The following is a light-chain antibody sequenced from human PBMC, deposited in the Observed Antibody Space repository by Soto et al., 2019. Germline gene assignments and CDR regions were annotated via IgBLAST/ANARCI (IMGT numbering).Light chain of an antibody. J-gene: IGLJ2*01. V-gene: IGLV1-47*01. CDR1: NSNIGSNY. CDR3: STWDDSLPGIVV. CDR2: RNN. Sequence: QSVLTQPPSASGTPGQTVTISCSGSNSNIGSNYVCWYQQLPGTAPKLLIYRNNHRPSGVPDRFSGSKSGTSASLAISGLRSEDEADYYCSTWDDSLPGIVVFGGGTKLPVL.